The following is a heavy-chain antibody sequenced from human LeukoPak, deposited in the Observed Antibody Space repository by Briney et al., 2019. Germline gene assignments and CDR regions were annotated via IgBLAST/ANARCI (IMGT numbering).Heavy chain of an antibody. CDR2: IIPIFGTA. CDR1: GYTFTSYG. J-gene: IGHJ4*02. Sequence: GASVKVSCKASGYTFTSYGISWVRQAPGQGLEWMGGIIPIFGTANYAQKFQGRVTITADKSTSTAYMELSSLRSEDTAVYYCARAIDSSGYYLDYWGQGTLVTVSS. CDR3: ARAIDSSGYYLDY. D-gene: IGHD3-22*01. V-gene: IGHV1-69*06.